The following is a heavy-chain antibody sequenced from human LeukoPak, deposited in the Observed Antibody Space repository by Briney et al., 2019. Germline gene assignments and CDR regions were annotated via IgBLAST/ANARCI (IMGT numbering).Heavy chain of an antibody. CDR2: MNPISGNT. CDR3: ARGPPIRGYRYGYDTGYYYSYSMDV. V-gene: IGHV1-8*01. CDR1: GYTFTSYD. J-gene: IGHJ6*03. D-gene: IGHD5-18*01. Sequence: ASVKISCKASGYTFTSYDINWVRQATGQGLEWMGWMNPISGNTGHAQKFQGRVTMTRDTSISTAYMELSSLRSEDTAVYYCARGPPIRGYRYGYDTGYYYSYSMDVWGKGTTVTISS.